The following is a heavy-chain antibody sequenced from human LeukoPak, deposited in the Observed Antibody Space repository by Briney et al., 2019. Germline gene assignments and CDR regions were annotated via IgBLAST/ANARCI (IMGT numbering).Heavy chain of an antibody. CDR1: GGTFSSYA. J-gene: IGHJ6*02. V-gene: IGHV1-69*13. D-gene: IGHD6-6*01. CDR2: IIPIFGTA. CDR3: ERTVVYSNSSPYYYGLDV. Sequence: SVKVSCKASGGTFSSYAISWVRQAPGQGLEWMGGIIPIFGTANYAQKFQGRVTITADESTITAHMELSSLRSEDTAVFYCERTVVYSNSSPYYYGLDVWGQGTTVTVSS.